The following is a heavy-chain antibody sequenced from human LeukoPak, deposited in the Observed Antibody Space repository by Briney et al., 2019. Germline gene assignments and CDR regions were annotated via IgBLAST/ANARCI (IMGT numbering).Heavy chain of an antibody. V-gene: IGHV3-30*02. CDR3: ATLTPPCNWNDLEFDY. J-gene: IGHJ4*01. Sequence: GGSLRLSCAASGFTFSSYGMHWVRQAPGKGLEWVAFIRYDGNNKYYADSVKGRFTISRDNSRNTLFLQMKSLRTEDTALYYCATLTPPCNWNDLEFDYWGHGTLVTVSS. CDR2: IRYDGNNK. D-gene: IGHD1-1*01. CDR1: GFTFSSYG.